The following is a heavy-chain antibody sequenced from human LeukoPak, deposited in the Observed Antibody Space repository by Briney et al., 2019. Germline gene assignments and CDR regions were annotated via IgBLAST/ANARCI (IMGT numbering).Heavy chain of an antibody. CDR1: GFIFNNYA. D-gene: IGHD6-19*01. CDR2: ISWNSGTI. V-gene: IGHV3-9*01. Sequence: GGSLRLSCAGSGFIFNNYAMHWVRQPPGKGLEWVSGISWNSGTIDYADSVRGRFTISRDNAKNSLYLQMDSLRVEDTAFYYCXKDNRRHYTSGPNPDSLHWSQGALVTVSS. J-gene: IGHJ4*02. CDR3: XKDNRRHYTSGPNPDSLH.